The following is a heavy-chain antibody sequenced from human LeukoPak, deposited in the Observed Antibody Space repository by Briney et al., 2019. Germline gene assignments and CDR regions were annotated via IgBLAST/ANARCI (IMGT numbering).Heavy chain of an antibody. CDR3: ASSYFPAGVYYFDY. D-gene: IGHD7-27*01. J-gene: IGHJ4*02. Sequence: SETLSLTCAVYGGSFSGYYWSWICQPPGKGLEWIGEINHSGSTNYNPSLKSRVTISVDTSKNQFSLKLSSVTAADTAVYYCASSYFPAGVYYFDYWGQGTLVTVSS. CDR1: GGSFSGYY. CDR2: INHSGST. V-gene: IGHV4-34*01.